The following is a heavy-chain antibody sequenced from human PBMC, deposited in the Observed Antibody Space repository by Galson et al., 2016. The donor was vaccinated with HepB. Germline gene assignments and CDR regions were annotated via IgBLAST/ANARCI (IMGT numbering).Heavy chain of an antibody. D-gene: IGHD3-10*01. CDR1: GGSVSSDNYF. CDR3: ARIFYYGSGVDAFDV. J-gene: IGHJ3*01. CDR2: LYSSGNT. V-gene: IGHV4-61*01. Sequence: ETLSLTCTVSGGSVSSDNYFWTWIRQPPGKVLEWIAYLYSSGNTDHNPSLRSRVTISVDTSKNQFSLRLSSVTAADTAVYYCARIFYYGSGVDAFDVWGQGTVVTVSS.